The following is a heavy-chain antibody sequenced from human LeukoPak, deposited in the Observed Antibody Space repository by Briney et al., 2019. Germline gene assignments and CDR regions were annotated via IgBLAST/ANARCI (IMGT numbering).Heavy chain of an antibody. CDR3: ARVRPTLVRGDFYFDY. D-gene: IGHD3-10*01. Sequence: SETLSLTCTVSGGSISNYYWSWIRQSPGKGLEWIGYIYYSGSTNYNPSLRSRLTISVDRSNNQFSLKLMSVTPADTAVYYCARVRPTLVRGDFYFDYWGQGTLVTVSS. CDR1: GGSISNYY. V-gene: IGHV4-59*13. CDR2: IYYSGST. J-gene: IGHJ4*02.